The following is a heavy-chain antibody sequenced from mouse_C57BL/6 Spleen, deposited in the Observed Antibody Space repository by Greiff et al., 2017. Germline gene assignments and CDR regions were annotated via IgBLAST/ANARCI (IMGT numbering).Heavy chain of an antibody. CDR2: ISDGGSYT. CDR1: GFTFSSYA. V-gene: IGHV5-4*01. CDR3: AREAQASFAY. J-gene: IGHJ3*01. Sequence: EVMLVESGGGLVKPGGSLKLSCAASGFTFSSYAMSWVRQTPEKRLEWVATISDGGSYTYYPDNVKGRFTISRDNAKNNLYLQMSHLKSEDTAMYYWAREAQASFAYWGQGTLVTVSA. D-gene: IGHD3-2*02.